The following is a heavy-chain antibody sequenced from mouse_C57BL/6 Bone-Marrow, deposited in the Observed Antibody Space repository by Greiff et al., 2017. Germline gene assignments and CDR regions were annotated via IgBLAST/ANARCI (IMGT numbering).Heavy chain of an antibody. V-gene: IGHV1-4*01. Sequence: QVQLQQSGAELARPGASVKMSCKASGYTFTSYTMHWVKQRPGQGLEWIGYINPSSGYTKYNQKFKDKATLTADKSSSTAYMQLSSLTSEDSAVYYCARGGLRRGAWFAYWGQGTLVTASA. D-gene: IGHD2-2*01. CDR1: GYTFTSYT. CDR3: ARGGLRRGAWFAY. CDR2: INPSSGYT. J-gene: IGHJ3*01.